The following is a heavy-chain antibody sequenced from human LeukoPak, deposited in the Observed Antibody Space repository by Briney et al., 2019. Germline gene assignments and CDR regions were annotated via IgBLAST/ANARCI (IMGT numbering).Heavy chain of an antibody. Sequence: ASVKVSCKASGYTFTGYYMHWVRQAPGQGLEWMGWINPNSGGTNYAQKFQGRVTITADKSTSTAYMELSSLRSEDTAVYYCARGEEMATITNYYYYMDVWGKGTTVTVSS. CDR1: GYTFTGYY. CDR3: ARGEEMATITNYYYYMDV. D-gene: IGHD5-24*01. CDR2: INPNSGGT. J-gene: IGHJ6*03. V-gene: IGHV1-2*02.